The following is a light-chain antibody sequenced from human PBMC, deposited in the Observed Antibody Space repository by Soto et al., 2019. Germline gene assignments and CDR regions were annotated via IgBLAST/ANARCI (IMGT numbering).Light chain of an antibody. J-gene: IGKJ1*01. CDR2: DAS. CDR3: QQYKVYSQT. CDR1: QGISSY. Sequence: DIQLTQSPSFLSASVGARVPITCRASQGISSYLAWYQQKPGKAPKLLIYDASTLESGVPSRFSGSGYGTEFTLTISSLQPDDFATYYCQQYKVYSQTFGQGTKVDIK. V-gene: IGKV1-9*01.